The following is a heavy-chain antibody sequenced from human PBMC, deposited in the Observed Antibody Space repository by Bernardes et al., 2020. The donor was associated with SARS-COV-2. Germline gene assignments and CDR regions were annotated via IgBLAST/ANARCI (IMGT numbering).Heavy chain of an antibody. J-gene: IGHJ3*02. CDR2: ISGSGGST. CDR1: GFTFSSYA. D-gene: IGHD3-22*01. V-gene: IGHV3-23*01. Sequence: GGSLRLSCAASGFTFSSYAMSWVRQAPGKGLEWVSAISGSGGSTYYADSVKGRFTISRDNSKNTLYLQMNSLRAEDTAVYYCAKLSPPTMIVVVIDAFDIWGQGTMVTVSS. CDR3: AKLSPPTMIVVVIDAFDI.